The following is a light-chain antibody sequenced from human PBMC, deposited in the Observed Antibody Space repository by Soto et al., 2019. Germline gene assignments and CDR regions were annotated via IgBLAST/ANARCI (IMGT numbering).Light chain of an antibody. CDR2: SAS. V-gene: IGKV1-16*02. Sequence: DIHMTQSPSSLSASVGDRVTITCRASQGISNYLGWYQQKPGKAPRSLLYSASSLQSGVPSKFRGSGSGTDFTLTISDMQPDDFATYYCQQYYRYPWTFGQGTKVDIK. J-gene: IGKJ1*01. CDR1: QGISNY. CDR3: QQYYRYPWT.